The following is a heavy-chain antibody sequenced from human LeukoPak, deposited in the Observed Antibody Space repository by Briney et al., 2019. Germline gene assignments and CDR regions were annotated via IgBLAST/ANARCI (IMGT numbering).Heavy chain of an antibody. D-gene: IGHD3-10*01. Sequence: PGGSLRLSCAASGFTFSNYWMTWVRQAPGKGLEWVSSITTSSSYIYYADSVKGRFTISRDNAKNSLFLQMNSLRAEDTAVCYCATDLIHYYASGAKTWGQGTLVTVSS. V-gene: IGHV3-21*01. J-gene: IGHJ5*02. CDR2: ITTSSSYI. CDR1: GFTFSNYW. CDR3: ATDLIHYYASGAKT.